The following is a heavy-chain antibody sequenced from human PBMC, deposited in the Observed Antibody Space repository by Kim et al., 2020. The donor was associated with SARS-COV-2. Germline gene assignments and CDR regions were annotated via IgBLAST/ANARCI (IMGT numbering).Heavy chain of an antibody. Sequence: ASVKVSCKASGYTFTSYAMNWVRQAPGQGLEWMGWINTNTGNPTYAQGFTGRFVFSLDTSVSTAYLQISSLKAEDTAVYYCARDLRSDYYGSGSYYYYYYYGMDVWGQGTTVTVSS. J-gene: IGHJ6*02. D-gene: IGHD3-10*01. CDR2: INTNTGNP. CDR3: ARDLRSDYYGSGSYYYYYYYGMDV. V-gene: IGHV7-4-1*02. CDR1: GYTFTSYA.